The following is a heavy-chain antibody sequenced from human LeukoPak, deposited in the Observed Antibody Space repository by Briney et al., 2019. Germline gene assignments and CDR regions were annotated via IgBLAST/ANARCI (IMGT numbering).Heavy chain of an antibody. D-gene: IGHD3-3*01. V-gene: IGHV4-34*01. CDR1: GGSFSGYY. Sequence: PSETLSPTCAVYGGSFSGYYWSWIRQPPGKGLEWIGEINHSGSTNYNPSLKSRVTISVDTSKNQFSLKLSSVTAADTAVYYCARGLKGYDFWSGYYHNWFDPWGQGTLVTVSS. CDR2: INHSGST. CDR3: ARGLKGYDFWSGYYHNWFDP. J-gene: IGHJ5*02.